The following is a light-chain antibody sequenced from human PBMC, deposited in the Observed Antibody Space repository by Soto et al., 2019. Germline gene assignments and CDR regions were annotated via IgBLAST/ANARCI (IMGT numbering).Light chain of an antibody. CDR3: KQYDDWLRLT. CDR2: GPS. Sequence: EIVLTQSTGNLCLSPGEGDTLXCRASQSVSSSYLAWYQQKPGKAPRLLXXGPSYRATGIQARLIGSGSGKEFNLNISSLQSEDFAVYFCKQYDDWLRLTFGGGTKVDIK. CDR1: QSVSSSY. J-gene: IGKJ4*01. V-gene: IGKV3-20*01.